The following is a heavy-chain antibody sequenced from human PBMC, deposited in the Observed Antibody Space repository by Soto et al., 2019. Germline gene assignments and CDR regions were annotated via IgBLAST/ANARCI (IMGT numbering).Heavy chain of an antibody. J-gene: IGHJ4*02. CDR2: ISAYNGNT. Sequence: QVQLVQSGAEVKKPGASVKVSCKASGYTLTSYGISWVRQAPGQGLEWMGWISAYNGNTNYAQKLQGRVTMTTDTSTSTAYMERRSLRSDDTAVYYCAIGIEEFSSGWYITNYWGQGTLVTVSS. CDR3: AIGIEEFSSGWYITNY. V-gene: IGHV1-18*01. CDR1: GYTLTSYG. D-gene: IGHD6-19*01.